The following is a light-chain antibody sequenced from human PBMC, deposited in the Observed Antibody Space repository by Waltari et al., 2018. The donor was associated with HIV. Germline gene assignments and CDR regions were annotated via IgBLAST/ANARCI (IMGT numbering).Light chain of an antibody. CDR2: QDK. J-gene: IGLJ2*01. CDR1: KLGDKT. V-gene: IGLV3-1*01. Sequence: SYELTQPPSVSVSPVQTASIPCSGDKLGDKTACWYQQKPGQSPVVVIYQDKKRPSGIPERFSGSNSENTATLTISGTQAMDEADYYCQAWDTSSVLFGGGTKLTVL. CDR3: QAWDTSSVL.